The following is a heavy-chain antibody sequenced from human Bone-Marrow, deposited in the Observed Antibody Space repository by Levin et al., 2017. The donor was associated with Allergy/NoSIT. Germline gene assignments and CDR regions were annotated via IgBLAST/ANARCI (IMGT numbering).Heavy chain of an antibody. CDR2: IIPIFGTA. CDR1: GGTFSSYA. V-gene: IGHV1-69*13. CDR3: ARDKVTTTRMDV. J-gene: IGHJ6*02. Sequence: ASVKVSCKASGGTFSSYAISWVRQAPGQGLEWMGGIIPIFGTANYAQKFQGRVTITADESTSTAYMELSSLRSEDTAVYYCARDKVTTTRMDVWGQGTTVTVSS. D-gene: IGHD4-17*01.